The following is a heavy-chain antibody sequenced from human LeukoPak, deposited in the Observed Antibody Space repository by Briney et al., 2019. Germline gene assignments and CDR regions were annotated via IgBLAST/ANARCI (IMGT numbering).Heavy chain of an antibody. CDR2: INPNSGGT. J-gene: IGHJ4*02. D-gene: IGHD3-10*01. V-gene: IGHV1-2*02. Sequence: ASVNLSFTASVYTFTSYYMNWVRHAPRQPPEWMGWINPNSGGTNYAQKFQGRVTMTRDTSISTAYMELSRLRSDDTAVYYCAREIPYYYGSGSYAGYDYWGQGTLVTVSS. CDR1: VYTFTSYY. CDR3: AREIPYYYGSGSYAGYDY.